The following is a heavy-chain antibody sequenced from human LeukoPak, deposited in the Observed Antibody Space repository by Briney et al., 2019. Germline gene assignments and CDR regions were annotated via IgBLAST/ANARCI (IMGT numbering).Heavy chain of an antibody. D-gene: IGHD5-24*01. V-gene: IGHV4-39*07. CDR1: GGSISSSSDY. CDR3: ARDGDGYKTYNWFDP. J-gene: IGHJ5*02. CDR2: IYYHENT. Sequence: SETLSLTCTVSGGSISSSSDYWGWIRQAPGKGLEWIGSIYYHENTYYNSSLKSRVTMSVDTSKNQFSLKLSSVTAADTAVYYCARDGDGYKTYNWFDPWGQGTLVTVSS.